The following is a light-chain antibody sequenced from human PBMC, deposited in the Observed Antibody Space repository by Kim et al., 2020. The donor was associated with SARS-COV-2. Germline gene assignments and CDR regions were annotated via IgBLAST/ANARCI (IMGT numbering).Light chain of an antibody. CDR3: QQYGSSPRT. V-gene: IGKV3-20*01. J-gene: IGKJ1*01. CDR1: QSVSSNY. Sequence: SPGERATLSGRASQSVSSNYLGWYQQKPGQAPRLLIYGASSRATGIPDRFSGSGSGTDFTLTISRLEPEDFAVYYCQQYGSSPRTFGQGTKVDIK. CDR2: GAS.